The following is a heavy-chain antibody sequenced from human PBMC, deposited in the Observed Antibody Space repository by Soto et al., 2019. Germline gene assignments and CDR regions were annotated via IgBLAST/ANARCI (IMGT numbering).Heavy chain of an antibody. V-gene: IGHV3-33*01. CDR3: ARDGIAAAGSYYY. CDR2: IWYDGSNK. CDR1: GFTFSSYG. Sequence: PGGSLRLSCAAPGFTFSSYGMHWVRQAPGKGLEWVAVIWYDGSNKYYADSVKGRFTISRDNSKNTLYLQMNSLRAEDTAVYYCARDGIAAAGSYYYWGQGTLVTVSS. J-gene: IGHJ4*02. D-gene: IGHD6-13*01.